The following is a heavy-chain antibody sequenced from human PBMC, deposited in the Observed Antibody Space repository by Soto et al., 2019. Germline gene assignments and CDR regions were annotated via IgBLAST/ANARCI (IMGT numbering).Heavy chain of an antibody. CDR3: ARDAGSFDY. Sequence: GASVKVSCKVSGYTLTELSMHWVRQAPGKGLEWMGGFDPEDGETIYAQKFQGRVTITADKSTSTAYMELSSLRSEDTAVYYCARDAGSFDYWGQGTLVTVSS. V-gene: IGHV1-24*01. CDR1: GYTLTELS. J-gene: IGHJ4*02. CDR2: FDPEDGET. D-gene: IGHD3-10*01.